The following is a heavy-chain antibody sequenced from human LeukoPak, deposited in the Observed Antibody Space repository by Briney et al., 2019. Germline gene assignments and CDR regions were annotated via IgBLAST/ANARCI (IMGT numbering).Heavy chain of an antibody. CDR1: GGSISSSSYY. D-gene: IGHD3-3*01. J-gene: IGHJ4*02. CDR2: IYYSGST. V-gene: IGHV4-39*01. Sequence: SETLSLTCTVSGGSISSSSYYWGWIRQPPGKGLEWIGSIYYSGSTHYNPSLKSRVTISVDTSKNQFSLKLSSVTAADTAVYYCARGLNYYDFWSGNYYFDYWGQGTLVTVSS. CDR3: ARGLNYYDFWSGNYYFDY.